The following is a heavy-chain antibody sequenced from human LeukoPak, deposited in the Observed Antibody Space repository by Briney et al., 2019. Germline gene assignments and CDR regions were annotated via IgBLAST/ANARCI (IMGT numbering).Heavy chain of an antibody. CDR1: GGSISSGGYY. J-gene: IGHJ6*01. D-gene: IGHD6-6*01. Sequence: QTLCLTCTVSGGSISSGGYYWSWIRQHPGKGLEWIGYIYYSGSTYYNPSLKSRVTISVDTSKNQFSLKLSSVTAADTAVYYCARDSMGSSHHYYGMDVWGQGTTATVSS. V-gene: IGHV4-31*03. CDR3: ARDSMGSSHHYYGMDV. CDR2: IYYSGST.